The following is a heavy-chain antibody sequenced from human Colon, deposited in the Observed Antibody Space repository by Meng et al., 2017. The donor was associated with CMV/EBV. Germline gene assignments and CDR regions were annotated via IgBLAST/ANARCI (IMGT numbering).Heavy chain of an antibody. J-gene: IGHJ4*02. V-gene: IGHV1-2*02. D-gene: IGHD3-10*01. Sequence: QVQPVQYGAEVKKPGASVKVSCKAAGYTFSGHYLHWVRQAPGQGLEWMAWIDPDSGDTNYAQKFQGRVTTTRDTSINTAYMELRRLRSDDTAVYFCARGGPLDGSGSPPPFGYWGQGTLVTVSS. CDR2: IDPDSGDT. CDR1: GYTFSGHY. CDR3: ARGGPLDGSGSPPPFGY.